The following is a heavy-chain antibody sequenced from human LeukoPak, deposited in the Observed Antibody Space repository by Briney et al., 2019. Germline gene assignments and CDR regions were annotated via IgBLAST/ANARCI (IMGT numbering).Heavy chain of an antibody. CDR1: GFTFSSYW. Sequence: GGSLRLSCAASGFTFSSYWMNWVRQAPGKGLEWVSYISSSGSTIYYADSVKGRFTISRDNAKNSLYLQMNSLRAEDTAVYYCARDQILVGAIDYWGQGTLVTVSS. J-gene: IGHJ4*02. CDR2: ISSSGSTI. D-gene: IGHD1-26*01. V-gene: IGHV3-48*04. CDR3: ARDQILVGAIDY.